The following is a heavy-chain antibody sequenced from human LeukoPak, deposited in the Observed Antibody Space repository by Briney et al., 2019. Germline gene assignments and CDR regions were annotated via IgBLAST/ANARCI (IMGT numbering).Heavy chain of an antibody. CDR1: GGSISSYY. J-gene: IGHJ4*02. Sequence: SETLSLTCTVSGGSISSYYWSWLRQPPGKGLEWIGYIYYSGSTNYNPSLTSRGTISVETTKNKYSLKLSSVTAADTAVYYCARIEWYYYDSSGLGPFDYWGQGTLVTVSS. V-gene: IGHV4-59*01. D-gene: IGHD3-22*01. CDR2: IYYSGST. CDR3: ARIEWYYYDSSGLGPFDY.